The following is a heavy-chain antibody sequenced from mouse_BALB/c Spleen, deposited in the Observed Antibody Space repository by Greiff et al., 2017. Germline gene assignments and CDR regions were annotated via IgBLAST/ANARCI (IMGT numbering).Heavy chain of an antibody. V-gene: IGHV5-17*02. CDR3: ARSGGNYGGYYAMDY. D-gene: IGHD2-1*01. Sequence: EVKLVESGGGLVQPGGSRKLSCAASGFTFSSFGMHWVSQAPEKGLEWVAYISSGSSTIYYADTVKGRITISRDNPKNTLFLQMTRLRSEDTAMYYCARSGGNYGGYYAMDYWGQGTSVTVSS. CDR2: ISSGSSTI. CDR1: GFTFSSFG. J-gene: IGHJ4*01.